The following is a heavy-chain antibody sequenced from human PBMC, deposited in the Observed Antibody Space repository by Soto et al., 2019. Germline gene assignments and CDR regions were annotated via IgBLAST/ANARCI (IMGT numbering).Heavy chain of an antibody. D-gene: IGHD3-9*01. J-gene: IGHJ4*02. Sequence: ASVKVSCKASGYTFTSYGISWVRQAPGQGLEWMGWISAYNGNTNYAQKLQGRVTMTTDTSTSTAYMELRSLRSDDTAVYYCARDKDDFDWLTINLYWGQGTLVTVSS. CDR1: GYTFTSYG. CDR2: ISAYNGNT. CDR3: ARDKDDFDWLTINLY. V-gene: IGHV1-18*01.